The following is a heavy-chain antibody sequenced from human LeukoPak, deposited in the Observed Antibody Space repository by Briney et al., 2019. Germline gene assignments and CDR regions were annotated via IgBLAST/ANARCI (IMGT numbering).Heavy chain of an antibody. Sequence: SQTLSLTCAIPGDSVSRNSTTWNCIRQSPSRGLEWLGRTYFRSKWYRITINPDTSKNQFSLQLNSVTPEDTAVYYCARGTYGMDVWGQGTTVTVSS. CDR3: ARGTYGMDV. V-gene: IGHV6-1*01. J-gene: IGHJ6*02. CDR2: TYFRSKWY. CDR1: GDSVSRNSTT.